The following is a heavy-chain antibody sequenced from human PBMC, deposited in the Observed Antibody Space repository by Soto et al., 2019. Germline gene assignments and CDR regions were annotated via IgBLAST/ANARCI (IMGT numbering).Heavy chain of an antibody. J-gene: IGHJ4*02. Sequence: QVQLVQSGAEVKKPGSSVKVSCKASGGTFSSYAISWVRQAPGQGLEWMGGIIPIFGTANYAQKFQGRVTITADESTSTAYMELSSLRSEDTAVYYCASLYYYDISGYESYFDYWGQGTLVTVSS. CDR1: GGTFSSYA. D-gene: IGHD3-22*01. CDR2: IIPIFGTA. CDR3: ASLYYYDISGYESYFDY. V-gene: IGHV1-69*01.